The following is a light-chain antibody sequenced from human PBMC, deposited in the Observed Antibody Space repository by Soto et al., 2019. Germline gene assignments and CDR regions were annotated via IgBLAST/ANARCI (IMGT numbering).Light chain of an antibody. V-gene: IGKV1-17*01. CDR1: QDIGND. J-gene: IGKJ1*01. Sequence: IQMTQSPSSLSASVRDRVTITCRASQDIGNDLGWYQQKPGKAPNLLIYDASSLESGVPSRFSGSGSGTEFTLTISSLQPDDFATYYCQQYNSYSRTFGQGTKVDIK. CDR2: DAS. CDR3: QQYNSYSRT.